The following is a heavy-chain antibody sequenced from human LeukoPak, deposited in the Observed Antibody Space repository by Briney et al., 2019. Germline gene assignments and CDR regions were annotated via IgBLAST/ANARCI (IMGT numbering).Heavy chain of an antibody. CDR3: AKDCPYYNGSSYFDY. D-gene: IGHD3-10*01. Sequence: GGSLRLSCAASGFTFSSYAMSWVRQAPGKGLEWVSAICGSGGSTYYAESVKGRFTISRDNSKNTLYLQMNSRRAGDTAVYDCAKDCPYYNGSSYFDYWGQGTLVTVSS. CDR2: ICGSGGST. V-gene: IGHV3-23*01. J-gene: IGHJ4*02. CDR1: GFTFSSYA.